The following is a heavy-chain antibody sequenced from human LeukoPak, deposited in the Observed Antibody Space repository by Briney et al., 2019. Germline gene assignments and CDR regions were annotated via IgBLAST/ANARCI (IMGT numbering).Heavy chain of an antibody. J-gene: IGHJ4*02. CDR2: ISSSTSYI. CDR3: ARVDCTNGVCSFDY. CDR1: GFTFSSYS. V-gene: IGHV3-21*01. D-gene: IGHD2-8*01. Sequence: GGSLRLSCAASGFTFSSYSMNRVRQAPGKGLEWVSSISSSTSYIYYADSLKGRFTISRDNAKNSLYLQMNSLRAEDTAVYYCARVDCTNGVCSFDYWGQGTLVTVSS.